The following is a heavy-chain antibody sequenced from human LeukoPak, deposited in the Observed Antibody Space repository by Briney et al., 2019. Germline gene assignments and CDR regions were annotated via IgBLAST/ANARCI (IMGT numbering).Heavy chain of an antibody. CDR2: IYYSGST. J-gene: IGHJ4*02. Sequence: SETLSLTCTVSGGSINSSNYYWGWIRQPPGKGLEWIGSIYYSGSTYYNPSLKSRVTISVDTSKNQFSLKLNSVTAADTAVFYCAANSADYNTLGSSYKVWGQGTLVTVSS. V-gene: IGHV4-39*01. D-gene: IGHD3-10*01. CDR1: GGSINSSNYY. CDR3: AANSADYNTLGSSYKV.